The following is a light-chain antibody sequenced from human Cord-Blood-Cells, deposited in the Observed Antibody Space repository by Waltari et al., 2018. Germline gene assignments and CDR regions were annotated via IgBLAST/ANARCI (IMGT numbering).Light chain of an antibody. CDR2: EVS. CDR3: CSYAGSSTYV. J-gene: IGLJ1*01. Sequence: QSALTQPASVSGSPGQSITIPCPGTSSDVGSYNLFPWYQQHPGKAPKLMIYEVSKRPSGVSNRFSGSKSGNTASLTISGLQAEDETDYYCCSYAGSSTYVFGTGTKVTVL. CDR1: SSDVGSYNL. V-gene: IGLV2-23*02.